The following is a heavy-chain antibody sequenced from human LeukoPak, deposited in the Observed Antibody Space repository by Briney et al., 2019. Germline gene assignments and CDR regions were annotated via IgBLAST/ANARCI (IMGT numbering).Heavy chain of an antibody. CDR3: AKARWEPNFDY. D-gene: IGHD1-26*01. Sequence: PGGSLRLSCAASGFTFDDYAMHWVRQGPGKSLEWVSLINENGDIAYYGDSVRDRFTVSRDNAKNSLYLQMNSLTTEGTALYYCAKARWEPNFDYWGQGTLVTVSS. J-gene: IGHJ4*02. CDR1: GFTFDDYA. V-gene: IGHV3-43*02. CDR2: INENGDIA.